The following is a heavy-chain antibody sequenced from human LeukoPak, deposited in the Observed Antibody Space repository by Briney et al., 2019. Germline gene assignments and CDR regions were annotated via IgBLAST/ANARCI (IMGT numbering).Heavy chain of an antibody. D-gene: IGHD5-18*01. J-gene: IGHJ4*02. CDR3: ARGKSGYNYGYYFDY. Sequence: GGSLRLSCAAAGFTFSTYGMRWVRHAPGKGLEWVAVTWYDRSNGYSADSVKGRFTISRDNSKNTLYLQMNSLRAEDTAVYYCARGKSGYNYGYYFDYWGQGTLVTVSS. CDR1: GFTFSTYG. CDR2: TWYDRSNG. V-gene: IGHV3-33*01.